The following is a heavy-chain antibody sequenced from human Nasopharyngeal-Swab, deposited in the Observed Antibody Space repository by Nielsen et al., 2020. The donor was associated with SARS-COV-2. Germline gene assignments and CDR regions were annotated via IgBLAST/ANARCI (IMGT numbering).Heavy chain of an antibody. J-gene: IGHJ5*02. D-gene: IGHD6-6*01. Sequence: SETLSLTCTVSGGSISSYYWSWIRQPPGKGLEWIGYIYYSGSTNYNPSLKSRGTISVDTSKNQFSLKLSSVTAADTAVYYCARSKAAHHWFDPWGQGTLVTVSS. CDR1: GGSISSYY. CDR2: IYYSGST. V-gene: IGHV4-59*01. CDR3: ARSKAAHHWFDP.